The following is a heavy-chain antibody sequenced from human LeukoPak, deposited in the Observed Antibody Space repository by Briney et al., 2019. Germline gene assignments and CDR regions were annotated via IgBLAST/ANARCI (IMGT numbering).Heavy chain of an antibody. D-gene: IGHD1-14*01. Sequence: PGGSLRLSCAASGFTFDDYAMYWVRQTPGKGLEWVSLIRWDGGATYYANSVRGRFTISRDNAKNSMYLQMDSLRDEDTAVYYCATETIGRHYDYWGQGTLLTVSS. CDR1: GFTFDDYA. J-gene: IGHJ4*02. V-gene: IGHV3-43D*04. CDR2: IRWDGGAT. CDR3: ATETIGRHYDY.